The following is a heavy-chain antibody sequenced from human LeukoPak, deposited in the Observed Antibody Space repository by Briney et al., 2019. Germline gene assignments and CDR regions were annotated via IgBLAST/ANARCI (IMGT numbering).Heavy chain of an antibody. J-gene: IGHJ4*02. V-gene: IGHV3-30-3*01. CDR1: GFTFSNFA. CDR3: ARDMYTSGFDY. D-gene: IGHD6-19*01. Sequence: GGSLRLSCAASGFTFSNFALHWVRQAPDKGREWVTLLSPDGGNKDYADSVKGRFTVSRDNSNNTLFLQMNSLRTEDTAIYYCARDMYTSGFDYWGQGTLVTVSS. CDR2: LSPDGGNK.